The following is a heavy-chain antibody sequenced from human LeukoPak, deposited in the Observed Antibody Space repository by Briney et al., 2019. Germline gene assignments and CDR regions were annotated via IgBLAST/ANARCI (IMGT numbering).Heavy chain of an antibody. Sequence: GSLRLSCAASGFTFSLYGTSWVRQAPGKGLEWVSAISASGASTDYADSVKGRFTISRDNSKNTLDLQMNSLRAEDTAVYYCAKSIAVAGVFDYWGQGTLVTVSS. V-gene: IGHV3-23*01. CDR3: AKSIAVAGVFDY. CDR1: GFTFSLYG. J-gene: IGHJ4*02. CDR2: ISASGAST. D-gene: IGHD6-19*01.